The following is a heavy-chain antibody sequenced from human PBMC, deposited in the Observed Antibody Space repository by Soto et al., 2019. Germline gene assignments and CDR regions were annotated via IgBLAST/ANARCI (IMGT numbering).Heavy chain of an antibody. CDR3: ARDKITGLFEY. CDR1: GASVSHGY. CDR2: MYFGGSF. Sequence: SETLSLTCNVSGASVSHGYWSWIRQPPGKALEWIGFMYFGGSFNYNPSLTSRATISVETSKNQFSMKLTSVTASDTAVYYCARDKITGLFEYWGQGTLVTVSS. J-gene: IGHJ4*02. V-gene: IGHV4-59*02. D-gene: IGHD2-8*02.